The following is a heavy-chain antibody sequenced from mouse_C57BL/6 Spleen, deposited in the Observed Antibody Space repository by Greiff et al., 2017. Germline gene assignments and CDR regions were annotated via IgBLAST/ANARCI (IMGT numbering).Heavy chain of an antibody. D-gene: IGHD1-1*01. J-gene: IGHJ3*01. CDR1: GYTFTDYN. V-gene: IGHV1-18*01. CDR2: INPNNGGT. CDR3: ARKGDYYGSSIFAY. Sequence: EVQLQQSGPELVKPGASVKIPCKASGYTFTDYNMDWVKQSHGKSLEWIGDINPNNGGTIYNQKFKGKATLTVDNSSSTAYMELCSLTSEDTAVYCCARKGDYYGSSIFAYWGQGTLVTVSA.